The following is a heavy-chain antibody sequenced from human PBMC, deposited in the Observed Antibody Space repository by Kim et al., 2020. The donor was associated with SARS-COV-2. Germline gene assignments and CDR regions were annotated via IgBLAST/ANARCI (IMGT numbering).Heavy chain of an antibody. V-gene: IGHV1-18*01. Sequence: ASVKVSCKASGYTFTSYGISWVRQAPGQGLEWMGWISVYNGNTKYTQRLQGRVTMTTDTSTSTAHMELRSLRSDDTAVYYCARDPRPTTVTTWFDPWGQGTLVTVSS. D-gene: IGHD4-17*01. CDR2: ISVYNGNT. CDR3: ARDPRPTTVTTWFDP. J-gene: IGHJ5*02. CDR1: GYTFTSYG.